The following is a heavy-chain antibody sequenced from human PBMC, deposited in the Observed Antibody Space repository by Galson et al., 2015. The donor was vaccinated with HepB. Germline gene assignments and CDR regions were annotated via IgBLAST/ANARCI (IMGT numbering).Heavy chain of an antibody. CDR1: GGTFSSYA. J-gene: IGHJ4*02. CDR2: IIPIFGTA. Sequence: SVKVSCKASGGTFSSYAISWVRQAPGQGLEWMGGIIPIFGTANYAQKFQGRVTITADESTSTAYMELSSLRSEDTAVYYCASHVDTAPPAPFDYWGQGTLVTVSS. V-gene: IGHV1-69*13. CDR3: ASHVDTAPPAPFDY. D-gene: IGHD5-18*01.